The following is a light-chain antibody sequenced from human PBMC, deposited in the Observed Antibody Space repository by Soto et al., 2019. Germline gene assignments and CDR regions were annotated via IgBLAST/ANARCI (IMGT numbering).Light chain of an antibody. CDR3: AAWDDSLNGRV. V-gene: IGLV1-44*01. CDR1: NSNIGSNT. CDR2: YDN. J-gene: IGLJ1*01. Sequence: QSVLTHPPSASGTPGQRVTISCSGSNSNIGSNTVNWYQQLPGTAPKLLIYYDNLRPSGVPDRISGSKSGTSASLAISGLQSDDEADYYCAAWDDSLNGRVFGTVTKLTVL.